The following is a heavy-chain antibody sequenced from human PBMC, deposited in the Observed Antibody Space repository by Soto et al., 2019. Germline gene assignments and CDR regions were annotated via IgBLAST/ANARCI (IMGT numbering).Heavy chain of an antibody. CDR2: ISSNGGST. V-gene: IGHV3-64*01. CDR1: GFTFSSYA. Sequence: GGSLRLSCAASGFTFSSYAMHWVRQAPGKGLEYVSAISSNGGSTYYANSVKGRFTISRDNSKNTLYLQMGSLRAEDMAVYYCARGILGYCSGGSCQTYYYMDVWGKGTTVTVSS. D-gene: IGHD2-15*01. CDR3: ARGILGYCSGGSCQTYYYMDV. J-gene: IGHJ6*03.